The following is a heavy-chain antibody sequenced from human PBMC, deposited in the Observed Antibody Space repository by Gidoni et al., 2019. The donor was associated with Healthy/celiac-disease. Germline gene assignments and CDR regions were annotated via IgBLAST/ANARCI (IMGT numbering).Heavy chain of an antibody. V-gene: IGHV4-59*01. CDR3: ARGYSSGWYYFDY. D-gene: IGHD6-19*01. J-gene: IGHJ4*02. CDR1: GGSISSYY. Sequence: QVQLQESGPGLVKPSETLSLTCPVSGGSISSYYWSGIRQPPGKGLTWIGYIYYSASTNYNPAIKSRVTISVDTSKNQFSLKLSSVTAADTAVYYCARGYSSGWYYFDYWGQGTLVTVSS. CDR2: IYYSAST.